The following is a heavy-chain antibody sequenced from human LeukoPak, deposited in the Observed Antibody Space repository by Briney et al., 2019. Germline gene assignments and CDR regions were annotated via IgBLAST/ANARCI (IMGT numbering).Heavy chain of an antibody. J-gene: IGHJ4*02. V-gene: IGHV3-33*06. CDR3: AKDATEYGDSHFDC. Sequence: GVSLRPSCAASGFTFSSYGMHWVRQAPGKGLEWVAVIWNDGSHEYYADSEKGRFTISRDNSRNTVYLQMKSLRAEDTAVYYCAKDATEYGDSHFDCWGQGTLVTVSS. D-gene: IGHD4-17*01. CDR1: GFTFSSYG. CDR2: IWNDGSHE.